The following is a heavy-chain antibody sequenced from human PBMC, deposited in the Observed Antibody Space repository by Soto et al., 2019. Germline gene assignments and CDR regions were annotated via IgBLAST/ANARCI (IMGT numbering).Heavy chain of an antibody. CDR2: IYYSGSS. V-gene: IGHV4-30-4*01. Sequence: QVQLQESGPGLVKPSQTLSLTCTVSGGSISNADYYWSWVRQPPGKGLEWIGYIYYSGSSFFNPSLKSGVTMSRDTSKNQYSLRLTSVTAADTAVYYCARATVVTVGGMDVWGRGTTVTVSS. J-gene: IGHJ6*02. CDR3: ARATVVTVGGMDV. D-gene: IGHD3-22*01. CDR1: GGSISNADYY.